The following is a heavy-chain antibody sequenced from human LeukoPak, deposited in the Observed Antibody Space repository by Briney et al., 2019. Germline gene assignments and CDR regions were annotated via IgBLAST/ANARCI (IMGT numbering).Heavy chain of an antibody. CDR2: ISSSSSYI. Sequence: GGSLRLSCAASGFTFSSYSMNWVRQAPGKGLEWVSSISSSSSYIYYADSVKGRFTISRDNAKNSLYLQMNSLRAEDTAVYYCARRVAYCGGDCQLPSDAFDIWGQGTMVTVSS. D-gene: IGHD2-21*01. CDR3: ARRVAYCGGDCQLPSDAFDI. J-gene: IGHJ3*02. CDR1: GFTFSSYS. V-gene: IGHV3-21*01.